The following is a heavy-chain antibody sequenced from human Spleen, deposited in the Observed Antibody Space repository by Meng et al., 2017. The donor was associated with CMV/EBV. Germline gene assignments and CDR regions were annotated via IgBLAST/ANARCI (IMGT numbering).Heavy chain of an antibody. D-gene: IGHD5-12*01. CDR3: ARGVDIVAT. CDR1: GFPFSTYE. CDR2: ISYDGSNK. J-gene: IGHJ4*02. Sequence: GESLKISCAASGFPFSTYEMNWVRQAPGKGLEWVAVISYDGSNKYYADSVKGRFTISRDNSKNTLYLQMNSLRAEDTAVYYCARGVDIVATWGQGTPVTVSS. V-gene: IGHV3-30*04.